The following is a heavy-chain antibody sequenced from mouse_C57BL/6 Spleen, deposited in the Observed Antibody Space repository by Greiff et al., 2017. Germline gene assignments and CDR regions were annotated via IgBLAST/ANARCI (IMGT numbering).Heavy chain of an antibody. CDR3: AREGELGRYFDY. D-gene: IGHD4-1*01. CDR1: GYTFTSYG. Sequence: QVQLKQSGAELARPGASVKLSCKASGYTFTSYGISWVKQRTGQGLEWIGEIYPRSGNTYYNEKFKGKATLTADKSSSTAYMELRSLTSEDSAVYFCAREGELGRYFDYWSQGTTLTVSS. CDR2: IYPRSGNT. J-gene: IGHJ2*01. V-gene: IGHV1-81*01.